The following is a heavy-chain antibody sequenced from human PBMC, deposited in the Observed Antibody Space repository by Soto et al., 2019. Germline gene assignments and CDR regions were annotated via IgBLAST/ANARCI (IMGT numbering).Heavy chain of an antibody. CDR3: ARLNTGWYFDL. J-gene: IGHJ2*01. CDR1: GFTFSNFG. V-gene: IGHV3-33*01. D-gene: IGHD4-17*01. CDR2: IWYDGSNE. Sequence: QVQLVESGGGVVQPGRSLRLSCAASGFTFSNFGMHWVRQAPGKGLEWVAVIWYDGSNEYYPDSVKGRFTISRDNSKNTLYLQMNSLRAEDTAVYYCARLNTGWYFDLRGRGTLVTVSS.